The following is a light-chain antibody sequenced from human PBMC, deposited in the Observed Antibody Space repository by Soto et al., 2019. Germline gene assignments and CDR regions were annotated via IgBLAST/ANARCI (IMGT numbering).Light chain of an antibody. Sequence: QSVLTQPASVSGSPGQSITISCTGTSSDVGGYNYVSWYQQHPGKAPKLMIYDVSNRPSGVSNRFSGSKSGNTASLTISGLQAEDEAVYYCSSYTSSSTLVVFGTGTKVTVL. V-gene: IGLV2-14*01. CDR2: DVS. CDR3: SSYTSSSTLVV. J-gene: IGLJ1*01. CDR1: SSDVGGYNY.